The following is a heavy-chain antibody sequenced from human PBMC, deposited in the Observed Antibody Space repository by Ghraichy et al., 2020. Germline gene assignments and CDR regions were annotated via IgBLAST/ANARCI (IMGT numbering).Heavy chain of an antibody. CDR2: IDYSGST. Sequence: SETLSLTCTVSGDSIRTYYWSWIRQPPGKGLEWIGYIDYSGSTNYNSSLKSRVTISIDTSRHQFSLQLTSVTAADTAVYYCARAGSGYSFNFWGQGTMVTVSS. CDR1: GDSIRTYY. CDR3: ARAGSGYSFNF. J-gene: IGHJ3*01. D-gene: IGHD3-22*01. V-gene: IGHV4-59*01.